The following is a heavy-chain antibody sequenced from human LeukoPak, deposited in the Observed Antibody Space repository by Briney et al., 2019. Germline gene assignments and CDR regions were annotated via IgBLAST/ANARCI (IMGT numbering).Heavy chain of an antibody. Sequence: SETLSLTCTVSGGSISGYYWSWIRQPPGKGLEWIGSIYYSGSTYYNPSLKSRVTILVDTSKNQFSLKLSSVTAADTAVYYCARRLRYFDWLSPLRDYFDYWGQGTLVTVSS. CDR2: IYYSGST. J-gene: IGHJ4*02. CDR3: ARRLRYFDWLSPLRDYFDY. D-gene: IGHD3-9*01. V-gene: IGHV4-39*07. CDR1: GGSISGYY.